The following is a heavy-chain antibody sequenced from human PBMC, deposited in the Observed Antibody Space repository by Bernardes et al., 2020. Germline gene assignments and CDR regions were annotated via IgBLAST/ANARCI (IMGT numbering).Heavy chain of an antibody. CDR2: IYYSGST. CDR1: GGSISSYY. D-gene: IGHD4-17*01. CDR3: ARVEMTTVTTAGYFDY. V-gene: IGHV4-59*01. J-gene: IGHJ4*02. Sequence: SVSLALTCTVSGGSISSYYRSWIRQPPGPGLEWIGYIYYSGSTNYNPSLKSRVTISVDTSKNQFSLKLSSVTAADTAVYYCARVEMTTVTTAGYFDYWGQGTLVTVSS.